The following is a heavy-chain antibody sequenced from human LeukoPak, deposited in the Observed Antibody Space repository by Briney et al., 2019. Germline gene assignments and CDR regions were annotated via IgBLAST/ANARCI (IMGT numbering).Heavy chain of an antibody. J-gene: IGHJ3*01. Sequence: PGGSLRPSCAASGFTFSSYAMHWVRQAPGKGLEWVAVISYDGSNKYYADSVKGRFAISRENSKNTLYLHMNSLRAEDTAVYYCVREGPRGLAFDVWGQGTRVTVSS. CDR2: ISYDGSNK. CDR1: GFTFSSYA. V-gene: IGHV3-30*09. CDR3: VREGPRGLAFDV.